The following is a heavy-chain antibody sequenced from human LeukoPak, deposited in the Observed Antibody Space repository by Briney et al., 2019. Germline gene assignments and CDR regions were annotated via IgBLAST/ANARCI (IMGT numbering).Heavy chain of an antibody. J-gene: IGHJ4*02. CDR1: GFTFSSYA. Sequence: GGSLRLSCAASGFTFSSYAMSWVRQAPGKGPEWVSVISGSGGTTYYADSVKGRFTISRDSSKNTVYLQMNSLRAEDTAVYYCAEGSGSLDYWGQGTLVTVSS. D-gene: IGHD1-26*01. V-gene: IGHV3-23*01. CDR2: ISGSGGTT. CDR3: AEGSGSLDY.